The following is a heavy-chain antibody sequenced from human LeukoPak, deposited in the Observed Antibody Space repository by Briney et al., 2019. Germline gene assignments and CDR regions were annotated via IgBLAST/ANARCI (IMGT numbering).Heavy chain of an antibody. CDR2: ISGSGGST. CDR3: ARVLRSSWYEGDPNWFDP. J-gene: IGHJ5*02. CDR1: GFTFSSYA. D-gene: IGHD6-13*01. V-gene: IGHV3-23*01. Sequence: PGGSLRLSCAASGFTFSSYAMSSVRQAPGKGLEWVSAISGSGGSTYYADSVKGRFTISRDNSKNTLYLQMNSLRAEDTAVYYCARVLRSSWYEGDPNWFDPWGQGTLVTVSS.